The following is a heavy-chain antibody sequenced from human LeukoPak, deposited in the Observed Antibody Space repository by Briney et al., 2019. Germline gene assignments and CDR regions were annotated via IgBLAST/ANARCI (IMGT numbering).Heavy chain of an antibody. CDR1: GFTFSTVW. CDR3: ARDRSSAYYDYVWGSSHDAFDI. D-gene: IGHD3-16*01. V-gene: IGHV3-15*01. J-gene: IGHJ3*02. CDR2: IRSKSNGGTT. Sequence: GGSLRLSCAASGFTFSTVWMSWVRQAPGKGREWVGRIRSKSNGGTTDYAAPVKGRFTISRDNAKNSLYLQMNSLRAEDTAVYYCARDRSSAYYDYVWGSSHDAFDIWGQGTMVTVSS.